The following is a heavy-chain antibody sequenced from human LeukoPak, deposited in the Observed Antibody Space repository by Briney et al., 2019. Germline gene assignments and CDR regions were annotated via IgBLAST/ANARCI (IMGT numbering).Heavy chain of an antibody. CDR3: ARDRTDYYGSGSYQNWFDP. D-gene: IGHD3-10*01. CDR1: GGSISSYY. J-gene: IGHJ5*02. CDR2: INTSGNT. Sequence: SETLSLTCTVSGGSISSYYWSWIRQPAGKGLEWIGRINTSGNTNYNPSLKSRVTISVDTSKNQFSLKLSSVTAADTAVYYCARDRTDYYGSGSYQNWFDPWGQGTLVTVSS. V-gene: IGHV4-4*07.